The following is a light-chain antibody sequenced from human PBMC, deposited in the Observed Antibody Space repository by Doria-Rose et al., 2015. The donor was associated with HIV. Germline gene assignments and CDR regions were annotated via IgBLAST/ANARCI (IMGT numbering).Light chain of an antibody. CDR3: QKYNSAPRT. CDR2: AAS. J-gene: IGKJ1*01. V-gene: IGKV1-27*01. CDR1: PGIANY. Sequence: DIRVTQSPSSLSASVGDRVTITCRASPGIANYLAWYQQKPGKVPKLLIYAASTLQSGVPSRFSGSGSGTDFTLTISSLQPEDVATYYCQKYNSAPRTFGQGTKVEIK.